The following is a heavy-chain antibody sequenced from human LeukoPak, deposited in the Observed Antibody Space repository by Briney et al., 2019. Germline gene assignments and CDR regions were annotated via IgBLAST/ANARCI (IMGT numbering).Heavy chain of an antibody. CDR2: ISGSGGST. D-gene: IGHD2/OR15-2a*01. Sequence: GGSLRLSCAASEFTFSSYAMSWVRQAPGKGLEWVSAISGSGGSTYYADSVKGRFTISRDNSKNTLYLHMNSLRAEDTALYYCAREGPRGNSQFDYWGQGTLVTVSS. J-gene: IGHJ4*02. CDR3: AREGPRGNSQFDY. V-gene: IGHV3-23*01. CDR1: EFTFSSYA.